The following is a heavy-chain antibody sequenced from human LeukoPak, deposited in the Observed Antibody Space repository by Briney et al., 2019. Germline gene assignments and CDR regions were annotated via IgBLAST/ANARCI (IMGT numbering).Heavy chain of an antibody. J-gene: IGHJ4*02. CDR1: GFTLSSYD. CDR2: IGGGGTP. Sequence: GGSLRLSCAASGFTLSSYDMSWVRQAPRRGLEWVSAIGGGGTPYYADPVNGRFTISRDNSKNTLYLQMNSLRAEDTAVYYCAKDDHGGSGWRDYFDQWGQGTLVTVSS. CDR3: AKDDHGGSGWRDYFDQ. D-gene: IGHD6-19*01. V-gene: IGHV3-23*01.